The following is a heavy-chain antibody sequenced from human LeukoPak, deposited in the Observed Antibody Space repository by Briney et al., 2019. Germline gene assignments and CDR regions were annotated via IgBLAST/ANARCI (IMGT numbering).Heavy chain of an antibody. Sequence: GGSLRLSCATSGFTFDTNAMSWVRQAPGKGLEWVSTIGNTETFYADSVTGRFTISRDNSKNTVYLHMNSLRVEDTAVYYCAKDWIQFNRVFDCFDSWGQGTLVTVSS. J-gene: IGHJ4*02. CDR2: IGNTET. D-gene: IGHD2-21*01. CDR3: AKDWIQFNRVFDCFDS. CDR1: GFTFDTNA. V-gene: IGHV3-23*01.